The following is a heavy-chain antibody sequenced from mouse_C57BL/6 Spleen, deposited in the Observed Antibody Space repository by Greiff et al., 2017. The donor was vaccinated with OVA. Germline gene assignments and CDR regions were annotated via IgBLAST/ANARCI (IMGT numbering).Heavy chain of an antibody. V-gene: IGHV2-2*01. J-gene: IGHJ4*01. D-gene: IGHD2-5*01. CDR3: ARNYYSNYDYAMDY. CDR1: GFSLTSYG. Sequence: QVQLKESGPGLVQPSQSLSITCTVSGFSLTSYGVHWVRQSPGKGLEWLGVIWSGGSTDYNAAFISRLGISKDNSKSQVFFKMNSLQADDTAIYYCARNYYSNYDYAMDYWGQGTSVTVSS. CDR2: IWSGGST.